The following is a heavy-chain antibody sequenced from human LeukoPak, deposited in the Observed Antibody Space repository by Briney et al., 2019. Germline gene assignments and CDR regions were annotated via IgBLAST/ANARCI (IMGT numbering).Heavy chain of an antibody. CDR3: ARPGYGYSGYGMFGAYYFDY. Sequence: PGRSLRLSCAASVFTFRDYAMHWVRQAPGKGLEWVAVISSDGRNEYYADSAKGRFTISRDNSKSTVYLELNSLRPEDTAVYYCARPGYGYSGYGMFGAYYFDYWGPGTQVTVSS. CDR1: VFTFRDYA. CDR2: ISSDGRNE. J-gene: IGHJ4*02. D-gene: IGHD5-12*01. V-gene: IGHV3-30*04.